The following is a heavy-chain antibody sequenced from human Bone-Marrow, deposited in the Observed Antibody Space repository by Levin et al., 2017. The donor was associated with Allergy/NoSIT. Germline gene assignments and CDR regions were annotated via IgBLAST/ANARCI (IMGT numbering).Heavy chain of an antibody. CDR1: GFTVSSHY. D-gene: IGHD7-27*01. Sequence: GESLKISCAASGFTVSSHYMSWVRQAPGKGLEWVSVIYSGGSTYYADSVKGRFTISRDNSKNTLYLQMNSLRAEDTAVYYCARGDELGLYYFDYWGQGTLVTVSS. V-gene: IGHV3-66*01. J-gene: IGHJ4*02. CDR2: IYSGGST. CDR3: ARGDELGLYYFDY.